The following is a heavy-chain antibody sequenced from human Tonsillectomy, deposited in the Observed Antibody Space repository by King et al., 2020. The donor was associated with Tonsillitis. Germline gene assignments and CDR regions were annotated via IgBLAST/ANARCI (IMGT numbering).Heavy chain of an antibody. CDR3: AQNIYYYYGMDV. V-gene: IGHV2-5*01. CDR1: GFSLSTSGVG. J-gene: IGHJ6*02. Sequence: TLKESGPTLVKPTQTLTLTCTFSGFSLSTSGVGVGWIRQPPGKALEWLALIYWNDDKRYSPSLKSRLTITKDTSKNQVVLTMTNMDPVDTATYYCAQNIYYYYGMDVWGQGTTVTVSS. CDR2: IYWNDDK.